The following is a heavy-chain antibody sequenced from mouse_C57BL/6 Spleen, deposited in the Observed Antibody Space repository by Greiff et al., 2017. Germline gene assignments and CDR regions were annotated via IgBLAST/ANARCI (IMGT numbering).Heavy chain of an antibody. CDR3: ARGGYGSSYEIAWFAY. CDR2: IDPNSGGT. D-gene: IGHD1-1*01. Sequence: QVQLQQPGAELVKPGASVKLSCKASGYTFTSYWMHWVKQRPGRGLEWIGRIDPNSGGTKYNEQFKSKAALTVDKPSSTAYMQLSSLTSEDSAVYYCARGGYGSSYEIAWFAYWGQGTLVTVSA. V-gene: IGHV1-72*01. J-gene: IGHJ3*01. CDR1: GYTFTSYW.